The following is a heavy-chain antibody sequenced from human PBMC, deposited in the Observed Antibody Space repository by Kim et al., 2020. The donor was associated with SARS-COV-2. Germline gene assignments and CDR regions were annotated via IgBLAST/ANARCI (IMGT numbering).Heavy chain of an antibody. V-gene: IGHV1-69*13. J-gene: IGHJ4*02. D-gene: IGHD5-18*01. Sequence: SVKVSCKASGGTFSSYAISWVRQAPGQGLEWMGGIIPIFGTANYAQKFQGRVTITADESTSTAYMELSSLRSEDTAVYYCAREGLGYSYGSHWGQGTLVTVSS. CDR3: AREGLGYSYGSH. CDR2: IIPIFGTA. CDR1: GGTFSSYA.